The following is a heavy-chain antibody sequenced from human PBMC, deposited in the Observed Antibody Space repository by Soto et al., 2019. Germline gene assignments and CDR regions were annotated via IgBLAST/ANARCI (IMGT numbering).Heavy chain of an antibody. CDR2: IITIFGTA. Sequence: QVQLVQSGAEVKKPGSSVKVSGKASGGTFSSYAISWVRQAHGQGLEWMGGIITIFGTANYAQKLQGRVTITADESTSTAYMEMSSLRSEDTAVYYFAIAPMANNFASSFDYWGQGPLVTVSS. D-gene: IGHD5-12*01. V-gene: IGHV1-69*01. CDR1: GGTFSSYA. J-gene: IGHJ4*02. CDR3: AIAPMANNFASSFDY.